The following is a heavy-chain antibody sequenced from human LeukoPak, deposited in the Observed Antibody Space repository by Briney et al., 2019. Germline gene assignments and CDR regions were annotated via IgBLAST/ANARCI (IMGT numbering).Heavy chain of an antibody. Sequence: PGGSLRLSCAASGFTFSSYGMHWVRQAPGKGLEWVAFIRYDGSNKYYADSVKGRFTISRDNSKNTLYLQMNSLRADDTAVYYCARAGSYRFDYWGQGTVVTVAS. CDR1: GFTFSSYG. CDR2: IRYDGSNK. CDR3: ARAGSYRFDY. V-gene: IGHV3-30*02. D-gene: IGHD3-16*02. J-gene: IGHJ4*02.